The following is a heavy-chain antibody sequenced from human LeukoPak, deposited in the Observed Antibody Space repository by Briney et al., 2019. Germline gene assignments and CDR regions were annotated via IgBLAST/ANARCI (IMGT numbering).Heavy chain of an antibody. Sequence: GGSLRLSCAASGLTFTSHGFHWVRQAPGMGLVWVSRLPPDELGIIYADSVKGRFTVSRDNAKNTVYLQMNNLRVDDTAMYYCVGTIASRGSEYWGQGALVTVSS. CDR1: GLTFTSHG. CDR3: VGTIASRGSEY. V-gene: IGHV3-74*01. D-gene: IGHD6-6*01. J-gene: IGHJ4*02. CDR2: LPPDELGI.